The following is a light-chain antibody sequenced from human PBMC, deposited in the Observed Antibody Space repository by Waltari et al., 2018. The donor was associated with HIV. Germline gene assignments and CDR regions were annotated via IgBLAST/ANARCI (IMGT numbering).Light chain of an antibody. CDR3: GQYEDWPPFT. Sequence: MTQYPATLSVSAGGRPTLSCRASQEVRNNLAWYQQRPGQSPRLLHYGAYTRASGIPGRFNGSGAGTYFTLTINNLQSEDFAIYCCGQYEDWPPFTFGGGTKV. J-gene: IGKJ4*01. V-gene: IGKV3D-15*01. CDR2: GAY. CDR1: QEVRNN.